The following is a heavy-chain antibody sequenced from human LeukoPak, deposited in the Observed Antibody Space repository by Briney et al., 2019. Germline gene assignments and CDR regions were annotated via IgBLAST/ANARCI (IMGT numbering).Heavy chain of an antibody. CDR1: GFTFGDYA. D-gene: IGHD3-16*01. Sequence: PGGSLRLSCTASGFTFGDYAMSWFRQAPGKGLEWVGFIRSKAYGGTTGYAASVKGRFTISRDDSKSIAYLQMNSLKTEDTAVYYCTREGLRGDPGDYYYGMDVWGQGTTVTVSS. CDR2: IRSKAYGGTT. J-gene: IGHJ6*02. CDR3: TREGLRGDPGDYYYGMDV. V-gene: IGHV3-49*03.